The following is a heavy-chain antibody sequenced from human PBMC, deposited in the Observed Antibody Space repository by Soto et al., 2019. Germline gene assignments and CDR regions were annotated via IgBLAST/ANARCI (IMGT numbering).Heavy chain of an antibody. CDR3: ARVVSGYFIIDY. J-gene: IGHJ4*02. CDR1: GGSISSGDYY. V-gene: IGHV4-30-4*01. CDR2: IYYSGST. D-gene: IGHD3-22*01. Sequence: KPSETLSLTCTVSGGSISSGDYYWSWIRQPPGKGLEWIGYIYYSGSTYYNPSLKSRVTISVDTSKNQFSLKLSSVTAADTAVYYCARVVSGYFIIDYWGQGTLVTVSS.